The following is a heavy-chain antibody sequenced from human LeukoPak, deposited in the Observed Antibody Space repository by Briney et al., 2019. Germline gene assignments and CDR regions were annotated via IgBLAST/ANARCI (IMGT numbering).Heavy chain of an antibody. CDR1: GGSFSDHY. V-gene: IGHV4-34*01. J-gene: IGHJ5*02. CDR2: INHSGST. CDR3: ARLQLPYNCFDP. D-gene: IGHD2-2*01. Sequence: PSETLSLTCAVYGGSFSDHYWSWIRQPPGKGLEWIGEINHSGSTNYNPSLKSRVTISVDTSKNQFSLKLSSVTAADTAVYYCARLQLPYNCFDPWGQGTLVTVSS.